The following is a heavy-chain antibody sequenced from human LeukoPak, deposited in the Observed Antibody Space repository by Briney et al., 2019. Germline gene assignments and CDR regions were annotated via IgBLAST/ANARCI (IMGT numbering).Heavy chain of an antibody. D-gene: IGHD6-19*01. CDR1: GGSISSHY. V-gene: IGHV4-59*11. CDR2: IFYSGST. CDR3: AKGSGWYQY. J-gene: IGHJ4*02. Sequence: SETLSLTCTVSGGSISSHYWSWIRQPPGTGLEWIENIFYSGSTNYNPSLKSRVTISVDTSKNQFSLKLSSVTAADTAVYYCAKGSGWYQYWGQGTLVTASS.